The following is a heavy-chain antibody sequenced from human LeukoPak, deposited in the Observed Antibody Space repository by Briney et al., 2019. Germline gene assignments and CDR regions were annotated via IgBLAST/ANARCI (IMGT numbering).Heavy chain of an antibody. CDR3: ARGPTRSYFDY. V-gene: IGHV4-59*01. Sequence: PSGTLSLTCTVSGGSISSYYCSWIRQPPGKGLEWIGYIYYSGRTNYNPSLKSRVTMSVDTSKNQFSLKLSSVTAADTAFYYCARGPTRSYFDYWGQGILVTVSS. D-gene: IGHD5-12*01. CDR1: GGSISSYY. J-gene: IGHJ4*02. CDR2: IYYSGRT.